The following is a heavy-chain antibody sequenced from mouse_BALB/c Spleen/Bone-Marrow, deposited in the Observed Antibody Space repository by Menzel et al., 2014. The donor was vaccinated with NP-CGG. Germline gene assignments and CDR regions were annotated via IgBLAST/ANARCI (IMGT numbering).Heavy chain of an antibody. J-gene: IGHJ3*01. CDR2: IRYDGNN. V-gene: IGHV3-6*02. CDR1: GYSITSGYY. Sequence: VQLQQSGPGLVKPTQSLLLTCSVTGYSITSGYYWNWLRQSPGNKLEWIGYIRYDGNNNYNPSLKNRISITRDTSKNQFFLKFNSVTTEDTATYYCARIPYDVYPSYWGQGTLVTVSA. D-gene: IGHD2-3*01. CDR3: ARIPYDVYPSY.